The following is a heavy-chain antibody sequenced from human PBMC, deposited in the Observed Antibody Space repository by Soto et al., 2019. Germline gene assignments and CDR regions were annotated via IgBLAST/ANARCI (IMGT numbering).Heavy chain of an antibody. D-gene: IGHD6-13*01. J-gene: IGHJ4*02. CDR1: GFTSSNYA. CDR2: ISGNGAAT. Sequence: EVQLLETGGGSVQPGGSLRLSCAASGFTSSNYAMNWFRQAPGKGLEWVASISGNGAATYYAGSVRGRFTISRDNSKNTLYLQMRSLRAEDTAVYYCAQSPTSNYGSSWYFNSAYWGQGPLPNVSS. CDR3: AQSPTSNYGSSWYFNSAY. V-gene: IGHV3-23*01.